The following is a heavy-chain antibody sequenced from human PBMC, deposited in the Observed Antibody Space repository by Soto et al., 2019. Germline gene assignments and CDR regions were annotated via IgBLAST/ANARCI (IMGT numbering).Heavy chain of an antibody. V-gene: IGHV3-30*18. J-gene: IGHJ4*02. D-gene: IGHD1-26*01. CDR1: GFTFDDYA. CDR3: AKARVRIVGANSFDY. Sequence: GGSLRLSCAASGFTFDDYAMHWVRQAPGKGLEWVALISDDGDKRYYADSVRGRLIISRDNSKDTLYLQMNSLGPDDTAVYFCAKARVRIVGANSFDYWGQGTPVTVSS. CDR2: ISDDGDKR.